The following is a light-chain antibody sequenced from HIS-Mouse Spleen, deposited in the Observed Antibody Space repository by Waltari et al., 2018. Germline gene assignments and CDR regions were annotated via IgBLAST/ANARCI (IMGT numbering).Light chain of an antibody. CDR1: SSNIGAGYD. J-gene: IGLJ2*01. V-gene: IGLV1-40*01. CDR2: GNS. Sequence: QSVLTQPPSVSGAPGQRVTLSCTGSSSNIGAGYDVHWYQQLPGTAPKLLIYGNSNRPSGVPDRFSGSKSGTSASLAITGLQAEDEADYYCCSYAGRVVFGGGTKLTVL. CDR3: CSYAGRVV.